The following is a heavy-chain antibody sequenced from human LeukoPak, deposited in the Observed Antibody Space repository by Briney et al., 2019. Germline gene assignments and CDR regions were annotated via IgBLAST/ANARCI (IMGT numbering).Heavy chain of an antibody. J-gene: IGHJ6*02. V-gene: IGHV4-59*01. D-gene: IGHD2-2*01. Sequence: SETLSLTCTVSGGSISSYYWSWIRQPPGKGLEWIGYIYYSGSTNYNPSLKSRVTISVDTSKNQFSLKLSSVTAADTAVYYCARAGVAAAQDLGYYYYGMDVWGQGTTVTVSS. CDR3: ARAGVAAAQDLGYYYYGMDV. CDR1: GGSISSYY. CDR2: IYYSGST.